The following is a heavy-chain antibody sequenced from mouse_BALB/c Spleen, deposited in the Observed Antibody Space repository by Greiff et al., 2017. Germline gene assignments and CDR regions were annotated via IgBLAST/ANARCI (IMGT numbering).Heavy chain of an antibody. CDR3: ALIYYYGSGDYFDY. CDR2: IYPGSGST. D-gene: IGHD1-1*01. J-gene: IGHJ2*01. Sequence: QVQLQQPGAELVKPGTSVKLSCKASGYNFTSYWINWVKLRPGQGLEWIGDIYPGSGSTNYNEKFKSKATLTVDTSSSTAYMQLSSLASEDSALYYCALIYYYGSGDYFDYWGQGTTLTVSS. V-gene: IGHV1-55*01. CDR1: GYNFTSYW.